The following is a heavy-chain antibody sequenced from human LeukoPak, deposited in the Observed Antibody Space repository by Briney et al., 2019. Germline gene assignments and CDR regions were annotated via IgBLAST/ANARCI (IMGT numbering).Heavy chain of an antibody. CDR2: ISGSGGST. J-gene: IGHJ4*02. CDR3: AKDSVRGVIISSFYYFDY. CDR1: GFTFSSYA. V-gene: IGHV3-23*01. Sequence: GGSLRLSCAASGFTFSSYAMSWVRQAPGKGLEWVSAISGSGGSTYCADSVKGRFTISRDNSKNTLYLQMNSLRAEDTAVYYCAKDSVRGVIISSFYYFDYWGQGTLVTVSS. D-gene: IGHD3-10*01.